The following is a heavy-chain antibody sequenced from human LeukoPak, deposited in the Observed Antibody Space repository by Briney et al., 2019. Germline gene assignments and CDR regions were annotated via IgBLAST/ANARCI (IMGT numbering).Heavy chain of an antibody. CDR1: GGSFIGYY. Sequence: PSETLSLTCAVSGGSFIGYYWSWIRQPPGKGREWIGEINHSRATNYNLSLKSRVTISVVTSKKEFSLKLKSVTAADTAIYYCARGYFDYYGSGSYYNLIDYWGQGILVTVSS. V-gene: IGHV4-34*01. CDR3: ARGYFDYYGSGSYYNLIDY. J-gene: IGHJ4*02. CDR2: INHSRAT. D-gene: IGHD3-10*01.